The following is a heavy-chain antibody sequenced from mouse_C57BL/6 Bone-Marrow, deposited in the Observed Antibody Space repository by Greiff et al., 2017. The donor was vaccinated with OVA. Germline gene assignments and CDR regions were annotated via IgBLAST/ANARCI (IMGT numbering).Heavy chain of an antibody. D-gene: IGHD4-1*01. CDR3: ARELVLAWFAY. CDR2: IYTRSGNH. CDR1: GYTFTSYG. V-gene: IGHV1-81*01. Sequence: VQLQQSGAELARPGASVKLSCKASGYTFTSYGISWVKQRTGQGLEWIGEIYTRSGNHFYNEKFKGKATLTADKSSSTADMELRSLTSEDSAVYFCARELVLAWFAYWGQGTLVTVSA. J-gene: IGHJ3*01.